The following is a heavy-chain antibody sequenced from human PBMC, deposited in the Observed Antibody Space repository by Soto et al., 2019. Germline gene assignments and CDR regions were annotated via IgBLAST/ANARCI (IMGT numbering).Heavy chain of an antibody. J-gene: IGHJ6*02. CDR2: INPNSGDT. Sequence: ASVKVSCKASGYTFTGYYVHWVRQAPGQGLEWMGWINPNSGDTYLAQRFQGRVTMNRDTSIGTAYMELRGLTSDDTAEYYCAREARPDVLRDLLIRQRAKIWGGDPSRGIGHYSYGMDVWGQGTTVTVSS. D-gene: IGHD2-21*02. CDR3: AREARPDVLRDLLIRQRAKIWGGDPSRGIGHYSYGMDV. V-gene: IGHV1-2*02. CDR1: GYTFTGYY.